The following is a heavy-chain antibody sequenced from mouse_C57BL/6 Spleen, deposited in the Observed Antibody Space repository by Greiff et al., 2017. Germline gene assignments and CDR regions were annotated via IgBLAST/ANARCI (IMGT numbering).Heavy chain of an antibody. CDR1: GYTFTDYE. Sequence: VQLQQSGAELVRPGASVTLSCKASGYTFTDYEMHWVKQTPVHGLEWIGAIDPETGGTAYNQKFKGKAILTADKSSSTAYMELRSLTSEDSAVYYCTRGVDPAWFAYWGQGTLVTVSA. D-gene: IGHD1-3*01. CDR2: IDPETGGT. J-gene: IGHJ3*01. CDR3: TRGVDPAWFAY. V-gene: IGHV1-15*01.